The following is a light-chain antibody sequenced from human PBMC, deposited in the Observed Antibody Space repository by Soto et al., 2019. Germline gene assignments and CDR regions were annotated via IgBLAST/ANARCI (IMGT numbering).Light chain of an antibody. CDR3: QQYHIYSGT. J-gene: IGKJ1*01. CDR1: QTIDSW. Sequence: DFPMTQSPSTLSASVGDRVTITCRASQTIDSWLAWYQQRPGKPPNLLIYKASTLASGVPSRFSGSGSGTEFTLTINSLQPDDFATYYCQQYHIYSGTFGQGTKVEIK. V-gene: IGKV1-5*03. CDR2: KAS.